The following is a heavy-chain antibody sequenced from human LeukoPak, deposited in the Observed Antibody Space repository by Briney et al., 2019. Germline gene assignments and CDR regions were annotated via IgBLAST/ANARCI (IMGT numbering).Heavy chain of an antibody. J-gene: IGHJ4*02. D-gene: IGHD3-10*01. CDR3: AKADRGWGIITKD. Sequence: GGSLRLSCTASGFTFSSYALSWVRQAPGKGLEWVSAITGSGDRPYYADSVKGRFTISRDNSKNTLYVQMNSLRADDTAVYYCAKADRGWGIITKDWGQGTLVTVS. V-gene: IGHV3-23*01. CDR2: ITGSGDRP. CDR1: GFTFSSYA.